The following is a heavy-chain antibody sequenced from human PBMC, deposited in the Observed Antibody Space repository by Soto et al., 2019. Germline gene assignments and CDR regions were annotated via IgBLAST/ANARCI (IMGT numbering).Heavy chain of an antibody. Sequence: QVQLVESGGGVVQPGRSLRLSCAASGFPFSDYGIHWVRQAPGKGLAWVAVISSDGSNEYYADSVKGRFTISRDNSKNTVSLQMNSLTTEDSASYYCAKQISPYCSRVTCYDLYFYYAMDDWGQGTTVTVSS. CDR1: GFPFSDYG. V-gene: IGHV3-30*18. CDR3: AKQISPYCSRVTCYDLYFYYAMDD. CDR2: ISSDGSNE. D-gene: IGHD2-2*01. J-gene: IGHJ6*02.